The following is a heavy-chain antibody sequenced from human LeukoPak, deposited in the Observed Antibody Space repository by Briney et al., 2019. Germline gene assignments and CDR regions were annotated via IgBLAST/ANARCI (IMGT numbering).Heavy chain of an antibody. Sequence: SETLSLTCTVSGGSLSSYYWSWIRQPPGKGLEWIGYIYYSGSTNFNPSLKSRVTITVDTSKNQFSLKLSSVTAADTAVYYCARDMDYDILTGYHYGMDVWGKGTTVTVSS. CDR2: IYYSGST. CDR3: ARDMDYDILTGYHYGMDV. V-gene: IGHV4-59*01. J-gene: IGHJ6*04. CDR1: GGSLSSYY. D-gene: IGHD3-9*01.